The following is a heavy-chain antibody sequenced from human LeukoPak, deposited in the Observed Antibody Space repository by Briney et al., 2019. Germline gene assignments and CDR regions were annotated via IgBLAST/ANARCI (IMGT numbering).Heavy chain of an antibody. J-gene: IGHJ3*02. CDR2: ISSSSSYI. D-gene: IGHD2-15*01. CDR3: AREQADIVVVVAATGDAFDI. Sequence: GGSLRLSCAASGFTFSSYGMHWVRQAPGKGLEWVSSISSSSSYIYYADSVKGRFTISRDNAKNSLYLQMNSLRAEDTAVYYCAREQADIVVVVAATGDAFDIWGQGTMVTVSS. V-gene: IGHV3-21*01. CDR1: GFTFSSYG.